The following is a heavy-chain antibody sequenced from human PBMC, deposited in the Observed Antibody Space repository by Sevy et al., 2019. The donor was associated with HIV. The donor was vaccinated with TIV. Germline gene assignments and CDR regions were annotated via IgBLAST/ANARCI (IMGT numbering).Heavy chain of an antibody. V-gene: IGHV3-30*04. CDR3: ALERLSSDVAEYFPN. Sequence: GGSLRLSCAASGFTFSRYSMHWVRQAPGQGLEWVATITFDASNKNYANSVKGRFNISSDNFQNSLFLQMNSLRPENTAVYYCALERLSSDVAEYFPNWGQGTLVTVSS. J-gene: IGHJ1*01. CDR2: ITFDASNK. D-gene: IGHD1-1*01. CDR1: GFTFSRYS.